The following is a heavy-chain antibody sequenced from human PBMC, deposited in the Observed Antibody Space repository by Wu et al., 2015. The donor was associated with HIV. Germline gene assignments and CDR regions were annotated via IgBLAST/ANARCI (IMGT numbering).Heavy chain of an antibody. CDR1: GAGFTSYA. CDR2: INPLFGTT. Sequence: QAQLVQFGAEVKKPGSSVKVTCKASGAGFTSYAVSWVRQAPGQGLEWMGGINPLFGTTKHAQRFQDRVKFTTDESTSTAYMRLSSLTSEDTAVYYCATPRSPGFSSAWPTYFDYWGQGTLVTVSS. CDR3: ATPRSPGFSSAWPTYFDY. V-gene: IGHV1-69*05. D-gene: IGHD6-19*01. J-gene: IGHJ4*02.